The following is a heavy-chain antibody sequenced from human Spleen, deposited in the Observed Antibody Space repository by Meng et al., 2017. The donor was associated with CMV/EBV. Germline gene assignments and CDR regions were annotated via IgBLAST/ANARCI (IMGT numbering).Heavy chain of an antibody. CDR1: GFTFSSYD. CDR2: IGTAGDT. J-gene: IGHJ6*02. V-gene: IGHV3-13*01. CDR3: AGGPVGYCSSTSCYYYYYGMGV. Sequence: LSLTCAASGFTFSSYDMHWVRQATGKGLEWVSAIGTAGDTYYPGSVKGRFTISRENAKNSLYLQMNSLRAGDTAVYYCAGGPVGYCSSTSCYYYYYGMGVWGQGTTVTVSS. D-gene: IGHD2-2*01.